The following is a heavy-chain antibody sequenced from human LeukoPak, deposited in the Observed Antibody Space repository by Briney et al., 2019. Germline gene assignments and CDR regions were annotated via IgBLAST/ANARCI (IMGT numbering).Heavy chain of an antibody. CDR3: ARVTYYGSGSPTKTVYYFDY. Sequence: ASVKVSCKASGYTFTSYGISWVRQAPGQGLEWMGWISAYNGNTNYAQKLQGRVTMTTDTSTSTAYMELRSLRSDDTAVYYCARVTYYGSGSPTKTVYYFDYWGQGTLVTVS. CDR2: ISAYNGNT. D-gene: IGHD3-10*01. V-gene: IGHV1-18*01. CDR1: GYTFTSYG. J-gene: IGHJ4*02.